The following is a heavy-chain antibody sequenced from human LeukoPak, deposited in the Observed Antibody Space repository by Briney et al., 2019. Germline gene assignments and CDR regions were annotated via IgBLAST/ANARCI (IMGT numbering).Heavy chain of an antibody. J-gene: IGHJ4*02. CDR1: GFTFSSYA. CDR2: ISGSGGST. Sequence: GGSLRLSCAASGFTFSSYAMSWVRQAPGKGLEWVSAISGSGGSTYYADSVKGRFTISRDKSKNTLYLQMNSLRAEDTAVYYCAKRDCSSTSCYVADYWGQGTLVTVSS. D-gene: IGHD2-2*01. CDR3: AKRDCSSTSCYVADY. V-gene: IGHV3-23*01.